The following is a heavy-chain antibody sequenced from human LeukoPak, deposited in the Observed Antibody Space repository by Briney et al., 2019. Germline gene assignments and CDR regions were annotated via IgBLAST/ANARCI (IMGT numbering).Heavy chain of an antibody. CDR1: GGSISSSSYY. Sequence: NPSETLSLTCTVSGGSISSSSYYWGWIRQPPGKGLEWIGYIYYSGSTNYNPSLKSRVTISVDTSKNQFSLKLSSVTAADTAVYYCARGRRWLQTPFDYWGQGTLVTVSS. D-gene: IGHD5-24*01. J-gene: IGHJ4*02. CDR3: ARGRRWLQTPFDY. V-gene: IGHV4-61*05. CDR2: IYYSGST.